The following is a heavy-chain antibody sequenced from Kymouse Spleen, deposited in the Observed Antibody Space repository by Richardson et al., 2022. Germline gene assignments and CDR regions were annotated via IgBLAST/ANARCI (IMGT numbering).Heavy chain of an antibody. CDR1: GFTFSSYA. D-gene: IGHD6-13*01,IGHD6-25*01,IGHD6-6*01. J-gene: IGHJ6*02. CDR3: AKDRIAAPYYYYGMDV. V-gene: IGHV3-23*04. CDR2: ISGSGGST. Sequence: EVQLVESGGGLVQPGGSLRLSCAASGFTFSSYAMSWVRQAPGKGLEWVSAISGSGGSTYYADSVKGRFTISRDNSKNTLYLQMNSLRAEDTAVYYCAKDRIAAPYYYYGMDVWGQGTTVTVSS.